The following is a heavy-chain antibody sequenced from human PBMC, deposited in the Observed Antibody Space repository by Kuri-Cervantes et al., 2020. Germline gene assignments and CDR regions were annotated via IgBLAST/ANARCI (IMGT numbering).Heavy chain of an antibody. V-gene: IGHV3-30*03. D-gene: IGHD3-10*01. J-gene: IGHJ4*02. CDR1: GFTFSDYY. Sequence: GESLKISCAASGFTFSDYYMSWTRQAPGKGLEWVAVISYDGSNKYYADSVKGRFTISRDNSKNTLYLQMNSLRAEDTAVYYCARGDYYGSGSYYTPLDYWGQGTLVTVSS. CDR3: ARGDYYGSGSYYTPLDY. CDR2: ISYDGSNK.